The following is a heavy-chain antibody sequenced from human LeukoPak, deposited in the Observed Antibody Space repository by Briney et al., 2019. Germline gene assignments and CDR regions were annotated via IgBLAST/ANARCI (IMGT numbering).Heavy chain of an antibody. Sequence: GGSLRLSCAASGFTFSSYEMNWVRQAPGKGLEWVSYISSSGSTIYYADSVKGRFTISRDNAKNSLYLQMNSLRAEDTAVYYCARPDYYDSSACDYWGQGTLVTVSS. CDR1: GFTFSSYE. V-gene: IGHV3-48*03. CDR2: ISSSGSTI. CDR3: ARPDYYDSSACDY. J-gene: IGHJ4*02. D-gene: IGHD3-22*01.